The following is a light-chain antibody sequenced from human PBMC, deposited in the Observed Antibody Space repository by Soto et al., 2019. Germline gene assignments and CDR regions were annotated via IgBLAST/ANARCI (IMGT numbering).Light chain of an antibody. J-gene: IGKJ1*01. CDR3: QQYGTSLRGT. CDR1: QSVSSY. Sequence: EIVMTQSPATLSLSPGERATRSCGASQSVSSYLAWYQQKPGQAPRLLIYDASNSAAGVPDRFSGSGSGTDFTLTITRLEPEDFAVYYCQQYGTSLRGTFGQGTKVDIK. V-gene: IGKV3D-20*01. CDR2: DAS.